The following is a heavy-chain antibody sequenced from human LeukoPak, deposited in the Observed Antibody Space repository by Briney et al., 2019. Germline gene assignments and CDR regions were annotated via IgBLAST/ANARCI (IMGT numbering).Heavy chain of an antibody. Sequence: PGESLKISCKGSGYSFTSYWIAWVRQMPGKGLEWMGIIHPGDSDTRYSPSFQGQVTISADKSITTAYLQWRSLKASDTVMYYCARLYCTGGSCFDPWGQGTLVTVSS. CDR3: ARLYCTGGSCFDP. CDR1: GYSFTSYW. J-gene: IGHJ5*02. V-gene: IGHV5-51*01. D-gene: IGHD2-8*02. CDR2: IHPGDSDT.